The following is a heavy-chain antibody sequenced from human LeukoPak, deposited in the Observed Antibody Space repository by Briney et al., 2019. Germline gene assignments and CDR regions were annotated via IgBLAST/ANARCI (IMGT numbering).Heavy chain of an antibody. J-gene: IGHJ6*04. D-gene: IGHD3-10*02. V-gene: IGHV3-48*03. CDR3: AELGITMIGGV. Sequence: GGSLRLSCEGSGFSFSSYWMTWVRQAPRKGLEWVSYISSSGSTIYYADSVKGRFTISRDNAKNSLYLQMNSLRAEDTAVYYCAELGITMIGGVWGKGTTVTISS. CDR2: ISSSGSTI. CDR1: GFSFSSYW.